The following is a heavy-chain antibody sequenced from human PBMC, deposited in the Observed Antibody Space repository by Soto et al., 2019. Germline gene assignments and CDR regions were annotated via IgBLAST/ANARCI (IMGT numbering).Heavy chain of an antibody. CDR1: GSTFSSYG. Sequence: VGSLRLSCAASGSTFSSYGMHWVRQAPGKGLEWVAVIWSDGNNKYYADSVKGRFTISRDNSKNTLYLQMNSLRAEDTALYFCSRGGYCSSTSCRYYYYYGMDVWGQGTTVTVSS. J-gene: IGHJ6*02. CDR2: IWSDGNNK. D-gene: IGHD2-2*01. V-gene: IGHV3-33*01. CDR3: SRGGYCSSTSCRYYYYYGMDV.